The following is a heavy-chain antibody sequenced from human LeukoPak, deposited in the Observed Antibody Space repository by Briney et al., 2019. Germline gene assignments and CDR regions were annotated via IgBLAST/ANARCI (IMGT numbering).Heavy chain of an antibody. D-gene: IGHD6-13*01. CDR1: GLTFSSYA. J-gene: IGHJ5*02. V-gene: IGHV3-30*04. Sequence: GGSLRLSCAASGLTFSSYAMHWVRQAPGKGLEWVAVISYDGSNKYYADSVKGRFTISRDNSKNTLYLQMNSLRAEDTAVYYCARDRYSSSWQDYNWFDPWGQGTLVTVSS. CDR2: ISYDGSNK. CDR3: ARDRYSSSWQDYNWFDP.